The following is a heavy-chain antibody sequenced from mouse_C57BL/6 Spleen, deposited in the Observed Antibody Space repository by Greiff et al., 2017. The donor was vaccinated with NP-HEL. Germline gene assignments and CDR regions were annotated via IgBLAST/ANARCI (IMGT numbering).Heavy chain of an antibody. Sequence: DVMLVESGGGLVQPGGSLKLSCAASGFTFSDYYMYWVRQTPEKRLEWVAYISNGGGSTYYPDTVKGRFTISRDNAKNTLYLQMSRLKSEDTAMYYCARGGLLRLRYYAMDYWGQGTSVTVSS. CDR2: ISNGGGST. V-gene: IGHV5-12*01. CDR3: ARGGLLRLRYYAMDY. D-gene: IGHD3-2*02. CDR1: GFTFSDYY. J-gene: IGHJ4*01.